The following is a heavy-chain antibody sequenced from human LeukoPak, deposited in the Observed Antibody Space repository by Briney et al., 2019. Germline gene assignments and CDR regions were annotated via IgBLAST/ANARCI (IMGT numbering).Heavy chain of an antibody. Sequence: PGGSLRLSCAASGFTVSSNYMSWVRQAPGKGLEWVSIIYSGGRTYYADSVKGRFTISRDNSKNTLYLQMNSLRAEDTAVYYCARGHYDFWSGPYFDYWGQGTLVTVSS. CDR2: IYSGGRT. CDR3: ARGHYDFWSGPYFDY. D-gene: IGHD3-3*01. CDR1: GFTVSSNY. J-gene: IGHJ4*02. V-gene: IGHV3-66*01.